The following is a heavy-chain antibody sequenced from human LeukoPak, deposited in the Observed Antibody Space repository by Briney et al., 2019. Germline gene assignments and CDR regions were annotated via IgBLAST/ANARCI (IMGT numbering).Heavy chain of an antibody. Sequence: GGSLRLSCAASGFTVSSNYMSWVRQAPGKGLEWVSVIYSGGSTYYADSVKGRFTISRDNSKNTLDLQMNSLRAEDTAVYYCAKDRGIYGSSWFLLDYWGQGTLVTVSS. V-gene: IGHV3-66*02. CDR3: AKDRGIYGSSWFLLDY. CDR2: IYSGGST. D-gene: IGHD6-13*01. J-gene: IGHJ4*02. CDR1: GFTVSSNY.